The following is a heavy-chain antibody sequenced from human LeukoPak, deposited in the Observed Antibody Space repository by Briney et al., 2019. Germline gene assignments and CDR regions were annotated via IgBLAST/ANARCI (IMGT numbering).Heavy chain of an antibody. V-gene: IGHV1-69*13. D-gene: IGHD3-10*01. CDR3: ARSGDYGSGSYWFDY. Sequence: SVKVSCKASGGTFSSYAISWVRQAPGQGLEWMGGIIPIFGTANYARKFQGRVTITADESTSTAYMELSSLRSEDTAVYYCARSGDYGSGSYWFDYWGQGTLVTVSS. J-gene: IGHJ4*02. CDR2: IIPIFGTA. CDR1: GGTFSSYA.